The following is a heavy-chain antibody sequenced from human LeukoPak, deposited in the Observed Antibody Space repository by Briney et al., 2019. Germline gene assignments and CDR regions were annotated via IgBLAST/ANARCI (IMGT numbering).Heavy chain of an antibody. CDR3: AKDRYSSSWYYFDY. CDR1: GFTFSSYG. Sequence: GGSLRLSCAASGFTFSSYGMHWVRQAPGKALEWVAFIRYDGSNKYYADSVKGRFTISRDNSKNTLYLQMNSLRAEDTAVYYCAKDRYSSSWYYFDYWGQGTLVTVSS. V-gene: IGHV3-30*02. CDR2: IRYDGSNK. J-gene: IGHJ4*02. D-gene: IGHD6-13*01.